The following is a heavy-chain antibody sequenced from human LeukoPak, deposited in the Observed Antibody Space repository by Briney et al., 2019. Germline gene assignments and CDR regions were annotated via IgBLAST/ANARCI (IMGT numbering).Heavy chain of an antibody. Sequence: SVKVSCKASGGTISSYAISWVRQAPGQGLEWMGGIIPIFGTANYAQKFQGRVTITADESTSTAYMELSSLRSEDTAVYYCARNTETAIPLPYYFDYWGQGTLVTVSS. V-gene: IGHV1-69*13. CDR1: GGTISSYA. CDR3: ARNTETAIPLPYYFDY. CDR2: IIPIFGTA. J-gene: IGHJ4*02. D-gene: IGHD2-21*02.